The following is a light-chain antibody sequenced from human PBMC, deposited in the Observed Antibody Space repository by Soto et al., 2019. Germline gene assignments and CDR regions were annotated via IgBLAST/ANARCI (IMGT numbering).Light chain of an antibody. Sequence: EIVLTQSPGTLSLSPGERATLSCRASQSVSSSYLAWYQQKPVQAPSLLIYGSSSTATGIPDRFSGSGSTTFFPLTISRLEHEDFAVYYWQQYGSSPLTFGEGTKVEIK. CDR3: QQYGSSPLT. V-gene: IGKV3-20*01. J-gene: IGKJ4*02. CDR2: GSS. CDR1: QSVSSSY.